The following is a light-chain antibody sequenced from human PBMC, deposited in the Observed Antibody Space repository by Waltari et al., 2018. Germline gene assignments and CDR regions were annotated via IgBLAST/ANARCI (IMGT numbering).Light chain of an antibody. CDR2: KAS. CDR3: QHYHSPPYN. V-gene: IGKV1-5*03. J-gene: IGKJ2*01. Sequence: DIQMTQFPATLSASVGDRVTITCRASHYIGRWLAWYQQKPGKAPKLLISKASNLQSGVPSNFSGSGSGTEFTLTINSLLPDDFATYFCQHYHSPPYNFGQGTKLEIK. CDR1: HYIGRW.